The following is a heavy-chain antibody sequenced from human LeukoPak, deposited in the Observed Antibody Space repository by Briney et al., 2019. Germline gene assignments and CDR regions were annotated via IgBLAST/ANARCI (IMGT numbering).Heavy chain of an antibody. CDR2: MNPNSGNT. CDR3: ARAIYYYDSSGYYSIAFDI. CDR1: GYTFTSYD. J-gene: IGHJ3*02. D-gene: IGHD3-22*01. Sequence: ASVKVSCKASGYTFTSYDINWVRQATGQGLEWMGWMNPNSGNTGYAQKLQGRVTMTRNTSISTAYMELSSLRSEDTAVYYCARAIYYYDSSGYYSIAFDIWGQGTMVTVSS. V-gene: IGHV1-8*01.